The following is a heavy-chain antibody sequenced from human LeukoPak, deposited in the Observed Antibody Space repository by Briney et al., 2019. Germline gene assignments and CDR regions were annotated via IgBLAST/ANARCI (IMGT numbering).Heavy chain of an antibody. Sequence: SETLSLTCTVSGDSFSSSSFFWGWIRQPPGKGLEWIASMSYSGSTYYNPSLKIRLTISLDTSKNQFSLKLSSVAAADTAVYYCARGSHTYGPKFDFWGQGSLVTVSS. CDR3: ARGSHTYGPKFDF. J-gene: IGHJ4*02. D-gene: IGHD2-8*01. CDR2: MSYSGST. CDR1: GDSFSSSSFF. V-gene: IGHV4-39*07.